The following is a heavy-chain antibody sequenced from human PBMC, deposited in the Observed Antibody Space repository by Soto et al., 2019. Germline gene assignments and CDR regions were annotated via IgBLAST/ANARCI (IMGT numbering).Heavy chain of an antibody. CDR2: ISGYDGDT. V-gene: IGHV1-18*01. CDR3: ARDYYDRSGYELDY. J-gene: IGHJ4*02. D-gene: IGHD3-22*01. CDR1: GYTFTSYG. Sequence: QVQLVQSGAEVKKPGASVKVSCKASGYTFTSYGISWVRQAPGQGLEWMGWISGYDGDTNYAQKFRCRVTTTTDTSTSTAYMELRSLRSDDTAVYYCARDYYDRSGYELDYWGQGTLVTVSS.